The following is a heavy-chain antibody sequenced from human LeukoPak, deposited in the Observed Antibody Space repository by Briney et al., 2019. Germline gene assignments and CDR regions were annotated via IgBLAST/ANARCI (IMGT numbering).Heavy chain of an antibody. CDR1: GFTFSSYA. J-gene: IGHJ4*02. Sequence: GRSLRLSCAASGFTFSSYAMHWVRQAPGKGLEWVAVISYDGSNKYHADSVKGRFTISRDNSKNTLYLQMNSLRAEDTAVYYCARTVYGDYEYYFDYWGQGTLVTVSS. D-gene: IGHD4-17*01. CDR3: ARTVYGDYEYYFDY. V-gene: IGHV3-30-3*01. CDR2: ISYDGSNK.